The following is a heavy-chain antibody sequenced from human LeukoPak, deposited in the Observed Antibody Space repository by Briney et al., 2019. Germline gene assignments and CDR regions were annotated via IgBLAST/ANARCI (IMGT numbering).Heavy chain of an antibody. Sequence: SETLSLTCTVSGGSISGYYWSWIRQPPGKGLEWIGYFYYSGSTNYNPSLKSRVTISVDTSKNQFSLKLSSVTAADTAVYYCARGGSIFGVVIKSFDYWGQGTLVTVSS. CDR1: GGSISGYY. J-gene: IGHJ4*02. CDR3: ARGGSIFGVVIKSFDY. V-gene: IGHV4-59*01. D-gene: IGHD3-3*01. CDR2: FYYSGST.